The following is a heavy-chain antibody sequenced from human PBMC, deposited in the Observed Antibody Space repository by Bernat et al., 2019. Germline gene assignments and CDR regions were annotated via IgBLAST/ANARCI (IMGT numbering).Heavy chain of an antibody. Sequence: EVQLVESGGGLVQPGGSLRLSCVGSGFIFSRYNMNWVRQAPGKGLAWVSYISSSGNTIYYADSVQGRFTISRDNAKNSLYLQMNSLRDEDTAVYYCARGSNGIPAAVDYWGQGTLVTVSS. V-gene: IGHV3-48*02. CDR2: ISSSGNTI. D-gene: IGHD6-13*01. CDR1: GFIFSRYN. CDR3: ARGSNGIPAAVDY. J-gene: IGHJ4*02.